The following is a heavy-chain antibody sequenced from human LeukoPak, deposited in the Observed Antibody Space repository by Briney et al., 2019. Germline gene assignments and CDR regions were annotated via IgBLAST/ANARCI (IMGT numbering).Heavy chain of an antibody. D-gene: IGHD1-26*01. V-gene: IGHV3-23*01. CDR1: GFTFSSYA. Sequence: GGPLRLSCAASGFTFSSYAMSWVRQAPGKGLEWVSAISGSGGSTYYADSVKGRFTISRDNSKTTLYLQMNSLRAEDTAVYYCAKLRDMGASHHFDYWGQGTLVTVSS. CDR3: AKLRDMGASHHFDY. J-gene: IGHJ4*02. CDR2: ISGSGGST.